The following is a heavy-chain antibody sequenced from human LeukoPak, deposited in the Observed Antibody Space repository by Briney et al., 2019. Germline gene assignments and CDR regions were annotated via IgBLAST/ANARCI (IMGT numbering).Heavy chain of an antibody. V-gene: IGHV3-21*01. CDR2: ISSSSSYI. CDR1: GFTFSSYS. Sequence: GGSLRLSCAASGFTFSSYSMNWVRQAPGKGLEWVSSISSSSSYIYYADSVKGRFTISRDNAKNSLYLQMNSLRAEDTAVYYCARDTKNVEMATIRGAFDIWGQGTMVTVSS. D-gene: IGHD5-24*01. J-gene: IGHJ3*02. CDR3: ARDTKNVEMATIRGAFDI.